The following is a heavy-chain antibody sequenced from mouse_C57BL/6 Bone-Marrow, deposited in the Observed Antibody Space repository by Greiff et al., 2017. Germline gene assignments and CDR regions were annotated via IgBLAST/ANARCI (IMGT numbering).Heavy chain of an antibody. CDR2: ISSGGSYT. CDR1: GFTFSSYG. CDR3: ARRGTGTYYAMDY. J-gene: IGHJ4*01. Sequence: EVKLVESGGDLVKPGGSLKLSCAASGFTFSSYGMSWVRQTPDKRLEWVATISSGGSYTYYPDSVKGRFTISRDNAKNTLYLQMSSLKSEDTAMYYCARRGTGTYYAMDYWGQGTSVTVSS. V-gene: IGHV5-6*02. D-gene: IGHD4-1*01.